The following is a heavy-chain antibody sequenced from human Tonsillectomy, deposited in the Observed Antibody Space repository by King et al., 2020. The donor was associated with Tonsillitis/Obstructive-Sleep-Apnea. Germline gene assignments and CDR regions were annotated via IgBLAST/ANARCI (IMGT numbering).Heavy chain of an antibody. J-gene: IGHJ6*02. Sequence: VQLVESGGGLVKPGGSLRLSCAASGFTFSDYYMSWIRQAPGKGLEWGSYISSSTTYTNYADSVKGRFTNSRDNATNSLYLQMNSLRAEDTDVYYCARDRQPVQACWSGYQAENYGMDVWGQGTTVTVSS. CDR3: ARDRQPVQACWSGYQAENYGMDV. CDR1: GFTFSDYY. V-gene: IGHV3-11*06. D-gene: IGHD3-3*01. CDR2: ISSSTTYT.